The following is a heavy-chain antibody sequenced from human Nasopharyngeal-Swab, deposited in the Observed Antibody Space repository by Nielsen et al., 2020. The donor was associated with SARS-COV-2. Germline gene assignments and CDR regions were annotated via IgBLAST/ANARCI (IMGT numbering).Heavy chain of an antibody. CDR3: ARGVRLTRITMVRGPIESVYGMDV. J-gene: IGHJ6*02. D-gene: IGHD3-10*01. CDR1: GGSISSSSYY. Sequence: SETLSLTCTVSGGSISSSSYYWGWIRQPPGKGLEWIGSIYYSGSTYYNPSLKSRVTISVDTSKNQFSLKLSSVTAADTAVYYCARGVRLTRITMVRGPIESVYGMDVWGQGTTVTVSS. CDR2: IYYSGST. V-gene: IGHV4-39*07.